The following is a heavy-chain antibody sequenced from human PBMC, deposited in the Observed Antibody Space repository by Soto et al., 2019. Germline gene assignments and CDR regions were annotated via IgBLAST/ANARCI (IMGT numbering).Heavy chain of an antibody. CDR2: IDPSDSYT. CDR1: EDSFTSYW. J-gene: IGHJ4*02. CDR3: ASSHKYYGSGSYYNVLSVY. Sequence: GAPMKICSRGSEDSFTSYWSSWVRQMTGKGLEWMGRIDPSDSYTNYSPSFQGHVTISADKSISTAYLQWSSLKASDTAMYYCASSHKYYGSGSYYNVLSVYWGQGTLVTVSS. D-gene: IGHD3-10*01. V-gene: IGHV5-10-1*01.